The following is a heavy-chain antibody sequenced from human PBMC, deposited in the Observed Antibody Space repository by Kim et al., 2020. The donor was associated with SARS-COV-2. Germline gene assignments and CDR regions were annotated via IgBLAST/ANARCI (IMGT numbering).Heavy chain of an antibody. V-gene: IGHV4-34*01. CDR2: INHSGST. CDR1: GGSFSGYY. D-gene: IGHD3-10*01. Sequence: SETLSLTCAVYGGSFSGYYWSWIRQPPGKGLEWIGEINHSGSTNYNPSLKSRVTISVDTSKNQFSLKLSSVTAADTAVYYCARGRGVLLWFGELKNWFDPWGQGTLVTVSS. CDR3: ARGRGVLLWFGELKNWFDP. J-gene: IGHJ5*02.